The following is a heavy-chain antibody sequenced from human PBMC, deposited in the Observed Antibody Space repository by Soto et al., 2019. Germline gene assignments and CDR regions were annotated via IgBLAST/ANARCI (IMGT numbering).Heavy chain of an antibody. D-gene: IGHD2-2*03. CDR1: GFTFSGSW. CDR2: INHAGSHK. J-gene: IGHJ5*02. CDR3: TRDKHTHTPRPWIEPADRFVH. Sequence: TGGSLRLSCSASGFTFSGSWMCWVLQAPGRGWQEGAHINHAGSHKYFVDAVKDRVTPLRDYAKNSLYMQMNRITADDTVVYYCTRDKHTHTPRPWIEPADRFVHWGQGTLVTVSS. V-gene: IGHV3-7*03.